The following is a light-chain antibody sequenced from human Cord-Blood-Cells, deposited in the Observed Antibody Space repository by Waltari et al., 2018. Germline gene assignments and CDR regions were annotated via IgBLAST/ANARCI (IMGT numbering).Light chain of an antibody. CDR1: KLGDKY. Sequence: SYELTQPPSVSVSPGQTASITCSGDKLGDKYACWYQQKPGQSPLLVIYQDSKRPSGIPERFSGSNSGNTATLTISGTQAMDEADYYCQAWDSSYVFGTGTKVTVL. CDR2: QDS. V-gene: IGLV3-1*01. CDR3: QAWDSSYV. J-gene: IGLJ1*01.